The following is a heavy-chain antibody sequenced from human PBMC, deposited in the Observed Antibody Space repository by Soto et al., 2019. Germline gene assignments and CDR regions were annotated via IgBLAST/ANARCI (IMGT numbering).Heavy chain of an antibody. D-gene: IGHD2-15*01. CDR2: ISGSGGST. V-gene: IGHV3-23*01. CDR1: GFTFSSYA. Sequence: GGSLRLSCAASGFTFSSYAMSWVRQPPGMGLEWVSAISGSGGSTYYADSVKGRFTISRDNSKNTLYLQMDSLRAEDTSVYYCAKVSRGLPYAYYFDYWGQGTLVSVSS. J-gene: IGHJ4*02. CDR3: AKVSRGLPYAYYFDY.